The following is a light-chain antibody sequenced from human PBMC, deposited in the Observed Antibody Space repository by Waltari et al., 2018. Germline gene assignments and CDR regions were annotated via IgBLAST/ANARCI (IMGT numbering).Light chain of an antibody. V-gene: IGLV1-44*01. CDR2: GYN. CDR3: AVWDDSLTGYF. J-gene: IGLJ1*01. CDR1: SPNLGRTT. Sequence: QSVLTQPPSVSGAPGQRVTISCSGGSPNLGRTTANWYQLVPGTAPKLLLHGYNPRLAGVPDRLSGSKSGTSASLASSGLQSEDAADYYCAVWDDSLTGYFFGTGTTLTVL.